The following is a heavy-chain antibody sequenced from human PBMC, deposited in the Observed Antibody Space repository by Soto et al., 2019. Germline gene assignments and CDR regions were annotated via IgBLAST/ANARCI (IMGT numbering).Heavy chain of an antibody. Sequence: QVQLVESGGGVVQPGRSLRLSCAASGFTFSSYGMHWVRQAPGKGLEWVAVIWYDGSNKYYADSVKGRFTISRDNSKNTLDLQMNSLRAEDTAVYYCATQGVGATSFDYWGQGTLVTVSS. CDR1: GFTFSSYG. CDR3: ATQGVGATSFDY. V-gene: IGHV3-33*01. D-gene: IGHD1-26*01. CDR2: IWYDGSNK. J-gene: IGHJ4*02.